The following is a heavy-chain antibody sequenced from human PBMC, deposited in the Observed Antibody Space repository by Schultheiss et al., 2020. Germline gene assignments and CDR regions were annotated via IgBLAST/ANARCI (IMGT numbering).Heavy chain of an antibody. CDR1: GYTFTGYY. CDR2: INPNSGGT. CDR3: ARGLYPPQEFDP. J-gene: IGHJ5*02. D-gene: IGHD2-8*01. V-gene: IGHV1-2*06. Sequence: ASVKVSCKASGYTFTGYYMHWVRQAPGQGLEWMGRINPNSGGTNYAQKFQGRFTMTTDTSTSTAYMELRSLRSDDTAVYYCARGLYPPQEFDPWGQGTLVTVS.